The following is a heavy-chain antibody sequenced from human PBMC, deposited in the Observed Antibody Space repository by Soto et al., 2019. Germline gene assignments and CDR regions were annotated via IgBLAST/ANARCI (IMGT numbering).Heavy chain of an antibody. V-gene: IGHV4-39*07. CDR1: GGSISSSSNH. D-gene: IGHD6-6*01. J-gene: IGHJ4*02. Sequence: SETLSLTCTVSGGSISSSSNHWGWLRPPPGKGLEWIGEIYYSGSTNYNPSLKSRVTISVDKSKNQFSLKLSSVTAADAAVYYCASCGAARGGHFDYWGQGTLVTVSS. CDR3: ASCGAARGGHFDY. CDR2: IYYSGST.